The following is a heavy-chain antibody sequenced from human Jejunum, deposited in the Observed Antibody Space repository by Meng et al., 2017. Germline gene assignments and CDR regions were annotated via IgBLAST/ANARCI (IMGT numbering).Heavy chain of an antibody. J-gene: IGHJ3*01. CDR1: GFSFSSFA. CDR3: AKDPNGDYIGAFDS. V-gene: IGHV3-23*01. Sequence: GESLKISCAASGFSFSSFAMCWVRQTPGKGLEWVSAIKGSGDGTMYADSVRGRFIISRDNSKNTLYLQMNSLRVEDTAVYYCAKDPNGDYIGAFDSWGQGAMVTVSS. D-gene: IGHD4-17*01. CDR2: IKGSGDGT.